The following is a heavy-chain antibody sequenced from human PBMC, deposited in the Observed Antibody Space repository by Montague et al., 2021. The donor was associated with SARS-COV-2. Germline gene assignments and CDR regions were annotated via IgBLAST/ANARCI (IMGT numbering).Heavy chain of an antibody. CDR2: INWNGGST. V-gene: IGHV3-20*01. Sequence: SLRLSCAASGFTFDDYGMSWVRQAPGKGLEWVSGINWNGGSTGYADSVKGRFTISRDNAKNSLYLQMNSLRAEDTDLYHCARVVGHSPYYYGMDVWGQGTTVTVSS. D-gene: IGHD2-15*01. CDR1: GFTFDDYG. J-gene: IGHJ6*02. CDR3: ARVVGHSPYYYGMDV.